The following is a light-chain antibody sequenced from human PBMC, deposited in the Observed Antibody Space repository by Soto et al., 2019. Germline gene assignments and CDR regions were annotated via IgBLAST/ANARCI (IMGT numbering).Light chain of an antibody. CDR2: GAS. V-gene: IGKV3-15*01. CDR3: QQYKNWRT. J-gene: IGKJ1*01. CDR1: QSIDNR. Sequence: IVMTQSPATLSVSPGERATLSCRASQSIDNRLAWYQQRPGQAPRLLIYGASTRATGIPARFSGSGSGTEFTLTISGLQSEDVGVYYCQQYKNWRTFGQGTKVETK.